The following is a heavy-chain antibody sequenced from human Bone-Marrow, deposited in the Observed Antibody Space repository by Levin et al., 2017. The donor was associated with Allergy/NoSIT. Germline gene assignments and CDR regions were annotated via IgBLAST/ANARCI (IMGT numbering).Heavy chain of an antibody. CDR3: ARQTGGDCGGGSCYSDS. V-gene: IGHV4-30-4*01. CDR1: GDSISRGDHY. J-gene: IGHJ4*02. Sequence: SQTLSLPCNVSGDSISRGDHYWSWIRQTPGKGLEFIGYIYYSGYTYYNPSLKSRVSMSVDTSKNQFSLKFNSVTAADTAVYFCARQTGGDCGGGSCYSDSWGQGTLVTVSS. D-gene: IGHD2-15*01. CDR2: IYYSGYT.